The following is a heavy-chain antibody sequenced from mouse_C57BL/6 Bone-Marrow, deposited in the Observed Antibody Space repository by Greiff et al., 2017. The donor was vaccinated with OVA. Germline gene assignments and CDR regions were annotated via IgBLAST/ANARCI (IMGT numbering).Heavy chain of an antibody. J-gene: IGHJ1*03. D-gene: IGHD1-1*01. CDR3: ASYYGSSSFPWYFDV. CDR1: GYAFSSSW. CDR2: IYPGDGDT. Sequence: QVQLQQSGPELVKPGASVKISCKASGYAFSSSWMNWVKQRPGKGLEWIGRIYPGDGDTNYNGKFKGKATLTADKSSSTAYMQLSSLTSEDSAVYFCASYYGSSSFPWYFDVWGTGTTVTVSS. V-gene: IGHV1-82*01.